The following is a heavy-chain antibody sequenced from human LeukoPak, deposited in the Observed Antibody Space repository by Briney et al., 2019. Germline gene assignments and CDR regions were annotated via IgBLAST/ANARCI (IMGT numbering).Heavy chain of an antibody. D-gene: IGHD2-15*01. J-gene: IGHJ3*02. CDR1: GGSISSSSYY. V-gene: IGHV4-39*01. CDR2: IYYSGST. Sequence: SETLSLTCTVSGGSISSSSYYWGWIRQPPGKGLEWIGSIYYSGSTYYNPSLKSRVTISVDTSKNQFSPKLSSVTAADTAVYYCARGDIVVVVAAVAFDIWGQGTMVTVSS. CDR3: ARGDIVVVVAAVAFDI.